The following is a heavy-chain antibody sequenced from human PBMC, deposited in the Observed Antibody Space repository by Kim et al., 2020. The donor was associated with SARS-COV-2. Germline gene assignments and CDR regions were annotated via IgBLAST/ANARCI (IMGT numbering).Heavy chain of an antibody. J-gene: IGHJ4*02. D-gene: IGHD6-19*01. CDR3: ARDHIHHPATAYSSGWYFDY. V-gene: IGHV4-4*06. Sequence: RVTMSVDTSKNQFSLKLSSVTAADTAVYYCARDHIHHPATAYSSGWYFDYWGQGTLVTVSS.